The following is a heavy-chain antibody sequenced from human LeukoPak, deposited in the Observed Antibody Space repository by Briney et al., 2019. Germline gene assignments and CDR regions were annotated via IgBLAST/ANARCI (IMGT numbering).Heavy chain of an antibody. J-gene: IGHJ4*02. CDR2: IYSGGST. V-gene: IGHV3-53*01. Sequence: GGSLRLSCAASGFTFSDYYMSWIRQAPGKGLEWVSVIYSGGSTYYADSVKGRFTISRDNSKNTLYLQMNSLRAEDTAVYYCARGPRNHYYDSSGLLDYWGQGTLVTVSS. CDR1: GFTFSDYY. D-gene: IGHD3-22*01. CDR3: ARGPRNHYYDSSGLLDY.